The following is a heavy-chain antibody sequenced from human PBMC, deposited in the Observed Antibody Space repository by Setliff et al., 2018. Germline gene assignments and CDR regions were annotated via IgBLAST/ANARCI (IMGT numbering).Heavy chain of an antibody. D-gene: IGHD3-3*01. V-gene: IGHV3-7*03. CDR1: GFTFNQYW. Sequence: GGSLRLSCAASGFTFNQYWMTWVRQAPGKGLEWVANIDPDGIGKYYIDSVRGRFTISRDNHKNTLHLQMNSLRVEDTAIYYCAKSPHDFWSGRVFFDYWGQGMLVTVSS. CDR2: IDPDGIGK. J-gene: IGHJ4*01. CDR3: AKSPHDFWSGRVFFDY.